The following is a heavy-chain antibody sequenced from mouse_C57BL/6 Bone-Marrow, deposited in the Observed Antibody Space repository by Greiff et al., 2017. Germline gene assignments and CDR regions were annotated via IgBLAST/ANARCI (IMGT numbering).Heavy chain of an antibody. V-gene: IGHV3-6*01. CDR1: GYSITSGYY. Sequence: ESGPGLVKPSQSLSLTCSVTGYSITSGYYWNWIRQFPGNKLEWMGYISYDGSNNYNPSLKNRISITRDTSKNQFFLKLNSVTTEDTATYYCASLYYGSSYDYWGQGTTLTVSS. CDR3: ASLYYGSSYDY. CDR2: ISYDGSN. J-gene: IGHJ2*01. D-gene: IGHD1-1*01.